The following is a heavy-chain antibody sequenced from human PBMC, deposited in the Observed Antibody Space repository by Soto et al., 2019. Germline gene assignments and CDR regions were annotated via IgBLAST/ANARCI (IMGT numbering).Heavy chain of an antibody. Sequence: SETLSLTCAVSGGSISSSNWWSWVRQPPGKGLEWIGEIYHSGSTNYNPSLKSRVTISVDKSKNQFSLKLSSVTAADTAVYYCARHYYDSSGTPRFDYWGQGTLVTVS. D-gene: IGHD3-22*01. J-gene: IGHJ4*02. CDR3: ARHYYDSSGTPRFDY. CDR1: GGSISSSNW. V-gene: IGHV4-4*02. CDR2: IYHSGST.